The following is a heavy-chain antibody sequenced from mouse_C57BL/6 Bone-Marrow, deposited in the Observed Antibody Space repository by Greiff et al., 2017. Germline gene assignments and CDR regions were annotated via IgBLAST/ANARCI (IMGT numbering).Heavy chain of an antibody. CDR3: ARSGITTVVAPFAY. Sequence: EVQLQQSGPELVKPGASVKISCKASGYSFTDYNMNWVKQSNGKSLEWIGVINPNYGTTSYNQKFKGKATLTVDQSSSTAYMQLNSLTSEDSAVFYGARSGITTVVAPFAYWGQGTLVTVSA. CDR1: GYSFTDYN. V-gene: IGHV1-39*01. CDR2: INPNYGTT. J-gene: IGHJ3*01. D-gene: IGHD1-1*01.